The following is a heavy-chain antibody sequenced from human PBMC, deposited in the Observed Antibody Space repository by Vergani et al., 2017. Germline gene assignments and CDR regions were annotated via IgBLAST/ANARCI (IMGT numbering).Heavy chain of an antibody. CDR3: ARDLNYATVTTADY. D-gene: IGHD4-11*01. J-gene: IGHJ4*02. CDR2: ISSSSSYI. CDR1: GFTFSSYS. V-gene: IGHV3-21*01. Sequence: EVQLVESGGGLVKPGGSLRLSCAASGFTFSSYSMNWVRQAPWKGLEWVSSISSSSSYIYYADSVKGRFTISRDNAKNSLYLQMNSLRAEDTAVYYCARDLNYATVTTADYWGQGTLVTVSS.